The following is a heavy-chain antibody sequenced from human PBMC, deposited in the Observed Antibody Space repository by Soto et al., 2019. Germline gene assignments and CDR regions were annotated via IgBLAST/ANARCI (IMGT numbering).Heavy chain of an antibody. CDR2: MNPNSGNT. CDR1: GYTFTGYY. D-gene: IGHD6-19*01. CDR3: ARGRYSSGWYDY. V-gene: IGHV1-8*03. J-gene: IGHJ4*02. Sequence: ASVKVSCKASGYTFTGYYMHWVRQAPGQGLEWMGWMNPNSGNTGYAQKFQGRVTITRNTSISTAYLELRSLRSEDTAVYYCARGRYSSGWYDYWGQGTLVTVSS.